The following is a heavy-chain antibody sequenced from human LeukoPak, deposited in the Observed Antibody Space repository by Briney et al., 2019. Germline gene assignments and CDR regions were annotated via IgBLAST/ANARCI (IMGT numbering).Heavy chain of an antibody. CDR3: ARVGDTSSYFYYFDY. V-gene: IGHV4-59*01. CDR1: GGSIGSYY. J-gene: IGHJ4*02. Sequence: SETLSLTCTVSGGSIGSYYWSWLRQPPGKGLEWIGYISYAGGTNYNPSLTSRVTISLDTSNNQFSLKLSSVTAADTAVYYCARVGDTSSYFYYFDYWGQGTLVTVSS. CDR2: ISYAGGT. D-gene: IGHD3-22*01.